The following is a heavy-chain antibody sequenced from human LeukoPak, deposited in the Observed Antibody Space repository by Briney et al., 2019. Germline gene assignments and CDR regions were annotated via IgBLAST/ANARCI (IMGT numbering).Heavy chain of an antibody. Sequence: SETLSLTCTVSGGSISSGGCYWSWIRQHPGKGLEWIGYIYYSGSTYYNPSLKSRVTISVDTSKNQFSLKLSSVTAADTAVYYCARANYGDYFNWFDPWGQGTLVTVSS. CDR3: ARANYGDYFNWFDP. D-gene: IGHD4-17*01. V-gene: IGHV4-31*03. J-gene: IGHJ5*02. CDR1: GGSISSGGCY. CDR2: IYYSGST.